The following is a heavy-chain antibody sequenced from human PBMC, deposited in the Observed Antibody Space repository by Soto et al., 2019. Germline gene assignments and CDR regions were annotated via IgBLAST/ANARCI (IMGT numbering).Heavy chain of an antibody. Sequence: EVQLLESGGGLIQPGGSLRLSCAASGFTFSDYAMNWVRQAPGKGLEWVSVITGSGGKTFYADYVKGRFSISRDNSKNTVYLEINSLRAEDTAVYYCAKGILSDYYGSGTYDYWGQGTLVTVSS. J-gene: IGHJ4*02. CDR1: GFTFSDYA. V-gene: IGHV3-23*01. CDR3: AKGILSDYYGSGTYDY. D-gene: IGHD3-10*01. CDR2: ITGSGGKT.